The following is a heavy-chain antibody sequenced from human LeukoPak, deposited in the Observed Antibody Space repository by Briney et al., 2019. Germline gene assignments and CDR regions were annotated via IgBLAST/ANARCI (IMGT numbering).Heavy chain of an antibody. CDR3: ARQVGAMRFDY. CDR2: IYDSGST. D-gene: IGHD1-26*01. Sequence: SETLSLTCVVSGGSMRSYYWAWLRQPPGKGLECIGYIYDSGSTNYNPSLKSRVTISVDTSKNLFSLNLTSVTAADMAVYYCARQVGAMRFDYWGQGILVTVSS. J-gene: IGHJ4*02. CDR1: GGSMRSYY. V-gene: IGHV4-59*08.